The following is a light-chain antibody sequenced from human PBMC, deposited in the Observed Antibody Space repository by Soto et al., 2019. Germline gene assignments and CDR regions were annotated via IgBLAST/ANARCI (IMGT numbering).Light chain of an antibody. CDR3: SSFTRSSTWL. Sequence: QSVLTQPASVSGSPGQSITVSCTGTSSDIGGSNYVSWYQQHPGKAPRLIIYDVNNRPSGVSARFSASKSGDTAALTISGLQTEDEADYYCSSFTRSSTWLFGGGTKVTVL. V-gene: IGLV2-14*03. CDR2: DVN. CDR1: SSDIGGSNY. J-gene: IGLJ3*02.